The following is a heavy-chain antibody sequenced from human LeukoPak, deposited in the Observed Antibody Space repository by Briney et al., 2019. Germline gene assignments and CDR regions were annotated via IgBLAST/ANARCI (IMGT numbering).Heavy chain of an antibody. J-gene: IGHJ3*02. CDR1: GYSISSGYY. CDR3: ARHVAKPKVVAFDI. Sequence: PSETLSLTCTVSGYSISSGYYWNWIRQPPGKGLEWIGYIYYSGSTKYNPSLKSRVTISVVTSKNQFSLRLNSVTAADTAVYYCARHVAKPKVVAFDIWGQGTMVTVSS. CDR2: IYYSGST. D-gene: IGHD3-10*02. V-gene: IGHV4-61*01.